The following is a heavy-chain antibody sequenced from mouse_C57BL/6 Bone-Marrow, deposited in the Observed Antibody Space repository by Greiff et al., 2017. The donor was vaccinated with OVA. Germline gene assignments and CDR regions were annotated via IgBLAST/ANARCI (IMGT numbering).Heavy chain of an antibody. CDR1: GYSITSGYY. J-gene: IGHJ4*01. V-gene: IGHV3-6*01. CDR2: ISYDGSN. CDR3: AREEGSSPHHYYAMDY. D-gene: IGHD1-1*01. Sequence: EVKLVESGPGLVKPSQSLSLTCSVTGYSITSGYYWNWIRQFPGNKLEWMGYISYDGSNNYNPSLKNRISITRDTSKNQFFLKLNSVTTEDTATYYCAREEGSSPHHYYAMDYWGQGTSVTVSS.